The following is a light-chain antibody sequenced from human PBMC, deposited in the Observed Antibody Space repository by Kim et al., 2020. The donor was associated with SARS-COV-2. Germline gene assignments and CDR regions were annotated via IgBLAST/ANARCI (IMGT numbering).Light chain of an antibody. CDR2: DTS. CDR3: LLSYDDARV. V-gene: IGLV7-46*01. Sequence: PGGTVTLTCGSNTGAVTSGHYPFWFQQKPGQAPTTLIYDTSNIHSWTPVRFSGTLLAGKAALTLSGAQPEDEAAYYCLLSYDDARVFGGGTKLTVL. CDR1: TGAVTSGHY. J-gene: IGLJ3*02.